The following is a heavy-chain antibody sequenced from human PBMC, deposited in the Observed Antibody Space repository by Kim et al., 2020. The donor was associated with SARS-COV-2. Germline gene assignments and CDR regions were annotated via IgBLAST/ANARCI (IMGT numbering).Heavy chain of an antibody. V-gene: IGHV4-59*01. CDR3: AREGGGYSYGVYYYYVDV. Sequence: SETLSLTCTVSGGSISSYYWSWIRQPPGKGLEWIGYIYYSGSTNYNPSLKSRVTISVDTSKNQFSLKLSSVTAADTAVYYCAREGGGYSYGVYYYYVDVWGKGTLVTVSS. CDR1: GGSISSYY. J-gene: IGHJ6*03. CDR2: IYYSGST. D-gene: IGHD5-18*01.